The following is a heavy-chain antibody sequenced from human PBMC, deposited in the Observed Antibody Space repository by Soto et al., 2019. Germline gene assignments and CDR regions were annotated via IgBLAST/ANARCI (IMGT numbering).Heavy chain of an antibody. V-gene: IGHV3-23*01. CDR1: GLTFSRYA. J-gene: IGHJ6*02. CDR2: LSDSGDRT. Sequence: PGGSLRLSCAVSGLTFSRYAMNWVRQAPGKGLEWVSELSDSGDRTNYAGSVKGRFTMSRDNSKNTLYLQMNSLRPEDTAVYYCGKDLGYCSSSTCSPPYGMDVWGQGTTVTVSS. D-gene: IGHD2-2*01. CDR3: GKDLGYCSSSTCSPPYGMDV.